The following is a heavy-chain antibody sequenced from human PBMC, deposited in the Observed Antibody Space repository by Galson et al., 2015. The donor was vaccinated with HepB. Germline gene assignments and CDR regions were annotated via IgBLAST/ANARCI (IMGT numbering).Heavy chain of an antibody. V-gene: IGHV3-23*01. D-gene: IGHD3-3*01. Sequence: SLRLSCAASGFTFSSYAMSWVRQAPGKGLEWVSAISGSGGSTYYADSVKGRFTISRDNSKNTLYLQMNSLRAEDTAVYYCAKESKFFGVVITHFDYWGQGTLVTVSS. J-gene: IGHJ4*02. CDR2: ISGSGGST. CDR3: AKESKFFGVVITHFDY. CDR1: GFTFSSYA.